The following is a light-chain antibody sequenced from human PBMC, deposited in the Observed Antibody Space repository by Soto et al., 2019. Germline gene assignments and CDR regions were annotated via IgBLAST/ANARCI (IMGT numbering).Light chain of an antibody. CDR2: RNN. CDR1: SSNIGSNY. CDR3: AAWDDSLSGWV. V-gene: IGLV1-47*01. J-gene: IGLJ3*02. Sequence: QSVLTQPPSASGTPGQRVTISCSGSSSNIGSNYVYWYQQLPGTAPKLLIYRNNQRPSGVPDRFSGSKSGTSASLAISGLRCEDEAEYYCAAWDDSLSGWVFGGGTKLTVL.